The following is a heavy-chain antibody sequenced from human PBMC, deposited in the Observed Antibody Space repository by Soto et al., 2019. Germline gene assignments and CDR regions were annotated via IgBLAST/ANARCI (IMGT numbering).Heavy chain of an antibody. CDR1: GFTFSSYS. Sequence: TGGSLRLSCAASGFTFSSYSMNWVRQAPGKGLEWVSYISSSSSTIYYADSVKGRFTISRDNAKNSLYLQMNSLSDEDTAVYYCARDWGSSWDHYWYFDLWGRGTLVTVSS. CDR2: ISSSSSTI. CDR3: ARDWGSSWDHYWYFDL. V-gene: IGHV3-48*02. J-gene: IGHJ2*01. D-gene: IGHD6-13*01.